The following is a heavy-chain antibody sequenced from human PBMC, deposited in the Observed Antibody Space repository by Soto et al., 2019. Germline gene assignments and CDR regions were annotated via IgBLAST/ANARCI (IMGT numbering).Heavy chain of an antibody. CDR2: INPDSGGT. V-gene: IGHV1-2*02. Sequence: ASVKVSCKASGYTFTGYYMHWVRQAPGQGLEWMGWINPDSGGTNYAQKFQGRVTMTRDTSISTAYMELSRLRSDDTAVYYCAVAYCSYKRCYTLPASDYWGQGTLVTVYS. J-gene: IGHJ4*02. CDR3: AVAYCSYKRCYTLPASDY. D-gene: IGHD2-15*01. CDR1: GYTFTGYY.